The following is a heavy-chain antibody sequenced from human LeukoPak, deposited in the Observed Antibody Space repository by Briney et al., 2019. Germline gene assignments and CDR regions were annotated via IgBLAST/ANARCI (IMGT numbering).Heavy chain of an antibody. J-gene: IGHJ3*02. CDR1: GGTFSSYT. V-gene: IGHV1-69*02. Sequence: SVKVSCKASGGTFSSYTISWVRQAPGQGPEWMGRIIPILGIANYAQKFQGRVTITADKSTSTAYMELSSLRSEDTAVYYCASALRWRGGAFDIWGQGTMVTVSS. CDR2: IIPILGIA. D-gene: IGHD3-10*01. CDR3: ASALRWRGGAFDI.